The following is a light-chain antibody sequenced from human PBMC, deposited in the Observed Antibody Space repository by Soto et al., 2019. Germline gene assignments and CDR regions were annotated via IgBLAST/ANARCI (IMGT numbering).Light chain of an antibody. CDR1: SSDIGNYNL. V-gene: IGLV2-23*01. CDR3: CSYAGANTYV. Sequence: QSALTQPASVSGSPGQSITIFCIGTSSDIGNYNLVSWYQQYPGKAPKLMIYEDSRRPSGVSNRFSGSKSANTASLTISGLQAEDEADYYCCSYAGANTYVFGTGTKVTVL. J-gene: IGLJ1*01. CDR2: EDS.